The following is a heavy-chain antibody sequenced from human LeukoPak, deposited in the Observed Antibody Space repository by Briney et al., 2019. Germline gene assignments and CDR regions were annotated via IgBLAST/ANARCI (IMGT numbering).Heavy chain of an antibody. CDR3: VRDSTREYSDPGWFDP. D-gene: IGHD2-15*01. J-gene: IGHJ5*02. CDR2: FYISGST. CDR1: GDSISTYY. V-gene: IGHV4-4*07. Sequence: SETLSLTCTVSGDSISTYYWGWIRQPGGKGLEWIGRFYISGSTNYNPSLKGRVTMSGETCKKQLSLNLTSVTAADTAVYYCVRDSTREYSDPGWFDPWGQGILVTVSS.